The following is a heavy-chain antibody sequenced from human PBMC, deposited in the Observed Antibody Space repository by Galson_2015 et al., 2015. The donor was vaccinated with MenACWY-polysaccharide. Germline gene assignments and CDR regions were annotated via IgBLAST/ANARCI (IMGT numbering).Heavy chain of an antibody. J-gene: IGHJ3*02. CDR1: GYTFTDYF. V-gene: IGHV1-2*06. D-gene: IGHD3-22*01. CDR3: ARVRFYYDSGGHYWGGGFDI. Sequence: SVKVSCKASGYTFTDYFIHWVRQAPGQGLEWMGRINPNSGGTNSPQKFQGRVTMTRDTSISTAYMELSRLTSDDTAMYYCARVRFYYDSGGHYWGGGFDIWGQGTMFTVFS. CDR2: INPNSGGT.